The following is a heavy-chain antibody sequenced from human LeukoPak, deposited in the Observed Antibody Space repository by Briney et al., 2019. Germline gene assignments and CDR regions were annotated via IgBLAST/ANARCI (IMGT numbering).Heavy chain of an antibody. CDR2: MNPNSGNT. J-gene: IGHJ5*02. CDR3: ARGQNRATIFGVVTYDWFDP. Sequence: ASVKVSCTASGYTFTSYDINWVRQATGQGLEWMGWMNPNSGNTGYAQKFQGRVTMTRNTSISTAYMELSSLRSEDTAVYYCARGQNRATIFGVVTYDWFDPWGQGTLVTVSS. CDR1: GYTFTSYD. V-gene: IGHV1-8*01. D-gene: IGHD3-3*01.